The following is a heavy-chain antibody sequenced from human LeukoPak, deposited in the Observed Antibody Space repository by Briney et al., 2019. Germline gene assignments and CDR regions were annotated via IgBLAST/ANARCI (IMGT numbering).Heavy chain of an antibody. D-gene: IGHD3-3*01. CDR1: GGSFSGYY. V-gene: IGHV4-34*01. CDR3: AADKNDFWSGYRVFDY. Sequence: SETLSLTCAVYGGSFSGYYWSWIRQPPGKGLEWIGEINHSGSTNYNPSLKSRVTISVDTSKNQFSLKLSSVTAADTAVYYCAADKNDFWSGYRVFDYWGQGTLVTVSS. J-gene: IGHJ4*02. CDR2: INHSGST.